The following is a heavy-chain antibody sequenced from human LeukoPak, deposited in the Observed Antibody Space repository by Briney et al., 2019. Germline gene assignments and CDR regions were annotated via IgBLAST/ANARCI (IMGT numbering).Heavy chain of an antibody. Sequence: SETLSLTCAVYGGSFSGYYWSWIRQPPGKGLEWIGEINHSGSTNYNPSLKSRVTISVDASKNQFSLKLSSVTAADTAVYYCASLWGHYYDSSGYYKDHWGQGTLVTVSS. V-gene: IGHV4-34*01. CDR1: GGSFSGYY. CDR2: INHSGST. CDR3: ASLWGHYYDSSGYYKDH. J-gene: IGHJ4*02. D-gene: IGHD3-22*01.